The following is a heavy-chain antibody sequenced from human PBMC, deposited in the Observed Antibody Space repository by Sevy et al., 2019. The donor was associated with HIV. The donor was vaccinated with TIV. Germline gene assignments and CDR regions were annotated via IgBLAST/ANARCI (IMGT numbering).Heavy chain of an antibody. Sequence: GGSLRLSCAASGFTFSSYSMNLVRQAPGKGLEWVSSISSSRSYIYYADSVKGRFTISRDNAKNSLYLQMNSLRAEDTAVYYCARDTNYYDSSGYYPDAFDIWGQGTMVTVSS. J-gene: IGHJ3*02. D-gene: IGHD3-22*01. CDR1: GFTFSSYS. CDR3: ARDTNYYDSSGYYPDAFDI. CDR2: ISSSRSYI. V-gene: IGHV3-21*01.